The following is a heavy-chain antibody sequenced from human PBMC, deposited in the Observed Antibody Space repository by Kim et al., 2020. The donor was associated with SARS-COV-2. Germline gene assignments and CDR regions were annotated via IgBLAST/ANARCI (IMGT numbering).Heavy chain of an antibody. V-gene: IGHV3-30*03. J-gene: IGHJ4*02. CDR2: ISYDGTSK. CDR3: ARYSAGTDIDH. CDR1: GITFSRSG. Sequence: GGSLRLSCVASGITFSRSGMHWVRQAPGKGLDWVSFISYDGTSKDYTDAEKGLFTISSDNSKNTLYLQMNTLRGEASAVYYCARYSAGTDIDHWGQGALVTVSS. D-gene: IGHD1-1*01.